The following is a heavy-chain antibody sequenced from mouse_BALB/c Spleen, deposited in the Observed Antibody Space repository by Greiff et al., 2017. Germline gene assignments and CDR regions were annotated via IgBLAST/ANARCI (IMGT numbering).Heavy chain of an antibody. CDR3: ARHGGYRYLFAY. J-gene: IGHJ3*01. V-gene: IGHV5-12-1*01. CDR2: ISSGGGST. CDR1: GFAFSSYD. Sequence: EVKLMESGGGLVKPGGSLKLSCAASGFAFSSYDMSWVRQTPEKRLEWVAYISSGGGSTYYPDTVKGRFTISRDNAKNTLYLQMSSLKSEDTAMYYCARHGGYRYLFAYWGQGTLVTVSA. D-gene: IGHD2-14*01.